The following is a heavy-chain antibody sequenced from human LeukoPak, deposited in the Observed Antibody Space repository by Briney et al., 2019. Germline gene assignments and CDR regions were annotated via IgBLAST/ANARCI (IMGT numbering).Heavy chain of an antibody. CDR2: IYRGGTT. CDR1: GFTFSSYW. CDR3: ASGGVGASTGTVWYYYYGMDV. V-gene: IGHV3-53*01. D-gene: IGHD1-26*01. J-gene: IGHJ6*02. Sequence: GGSLRLSCAASGFTFSSYWMHWVRQAPGKGLVWVSVIYRGGTTYYADSVKGRFTISRDNSKNTLYLQMNSLRAEDTAVYYCASGGVGASTGTVWYYYYGMDVWGQGTTVTVSS.